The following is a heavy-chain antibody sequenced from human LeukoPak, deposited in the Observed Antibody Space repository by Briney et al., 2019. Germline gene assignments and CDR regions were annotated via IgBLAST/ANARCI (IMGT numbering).Heavy chain of an antibody. D-gene: IGHD3-22*01. J-gene: IGHJ5*02. CDR1: GGSISSGGYY. CDR3: ASLYDSSGYIPGWFDP. CDR2: IYHSGST. V-gene: IGHV4-30-2*01. Sequence: SQTLSLTCTVSGGSISSGGYYWSWIRQPPGKGLEWIGYIYHSGSTYYNPSLKSRVTISVDRSKNQFSLKLSSVTAADTAVYYCASLYDSSGYIPGWFDPWGQGTLVTVSS.